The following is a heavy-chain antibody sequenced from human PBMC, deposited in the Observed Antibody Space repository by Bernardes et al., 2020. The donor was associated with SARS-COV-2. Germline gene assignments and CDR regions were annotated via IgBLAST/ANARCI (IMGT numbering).Heavy chain of an antibody. V-gene: IGHV3-33*01. D-gene: IGHD6-13*01. CDR3: ARDPGIAAAGGYYYGMDV. J-gene: IGHJ6*02. CDR1: GFTFSSYG. CDR2: IWYDGSNK. Sequence: GGSLRLSCAASGFTFSSYGMHWVRQAPGKGLEWVAVIWYDGSNKYYADSVKGRFTISRDNSKNTLYLQMNSLRAEDTAVYYCARDPGIAAAGGYYYGMDVWGQGTTVTVSS.